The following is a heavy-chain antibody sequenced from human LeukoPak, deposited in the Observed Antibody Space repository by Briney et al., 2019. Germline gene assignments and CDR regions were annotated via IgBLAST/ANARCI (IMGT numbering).Heavy chain of an antibody. CDR2: INPNSGGT. CDR3: ARAPYYDILTGYSPYYFDY. V-gene: IGHV1-2*04. D-gene: IGHD3-9*01. Sequence: SVKVSCKASGYTFTGYYMHWVRQAPGQGLEWMGWINPNSGGTNYAQKFQGWVTMTRDTSISTAYMELSRLRSDDTAVYYCARAPYYDILTGYSPYYFDYWGQGTLVTVSS. CDR1: GYTFTGYY. J-gene: IGHJ4*02.